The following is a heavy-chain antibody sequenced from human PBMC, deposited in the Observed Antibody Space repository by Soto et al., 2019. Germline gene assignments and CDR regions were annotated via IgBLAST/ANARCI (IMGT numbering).Heavy chain of an antibody. CDR3: ARVSGSYYYGMDV. D-gene: IGHD1-26*01. J-gene: IGHJ6*02. CDR1: GGSISSSNW. V-gene: IGHV4-4*02. Sequence: QVQLQESGPGLVKPSGPLSLTCAVSGGSISSSNWWSWVRQPPGQGLEWIGEIYHSGSTNYNPSLNSRVTVAVDKSNNQFSLKLSSVTAADTAVYYCARVSGSYYYGMDVWGQGTTVTVSS. CDR2: IYHSGST.